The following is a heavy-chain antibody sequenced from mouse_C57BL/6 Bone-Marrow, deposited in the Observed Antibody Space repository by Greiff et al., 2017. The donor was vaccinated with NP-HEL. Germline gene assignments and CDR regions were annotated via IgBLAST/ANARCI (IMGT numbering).Heavy chain of an antibody. D-gene: IGHD1-1*01. CDR2: IWGDGST. J-gene: IGHJ4*01. V-gene: IGHV2-3*01. CDR3: AKFGGAITTVVATDYAMDY. Sequence: VQLKESGPGLVAPSQSLSITCTVSGFSLTSYGVSWVRQPPGKGLEWLGVIWGDGSTNYHSALISRLSISKDNSKSQVFLKLNSLQTDDTATYYCAKFGGAITTVVATDYAMDYWGQGTSVTVSS. CDR1: GFSLTSYG.